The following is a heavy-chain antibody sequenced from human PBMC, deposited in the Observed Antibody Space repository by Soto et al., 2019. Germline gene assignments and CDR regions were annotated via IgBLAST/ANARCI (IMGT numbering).Heavy chain of an antibody. D-gene: IGHD4-17*01. V-gene: IGHV1-8*01. CDR3: ARGMTTVTSGGMDV. CDR1: GYTFTSYD. Sequence: QVQLVQSGAEVKKPGASVKVSCKASGYTFTSYDINWVRQATGQGHEWMGWMNPNSGSTCYAQKFQGRVTMTRNSSISRAYVELSSVRSEDTAVYYCARGMTTVTSGGMDVWGQGTTVTVSS. J-gene: IGHJ6*02. CDR2: MNPNSGST.